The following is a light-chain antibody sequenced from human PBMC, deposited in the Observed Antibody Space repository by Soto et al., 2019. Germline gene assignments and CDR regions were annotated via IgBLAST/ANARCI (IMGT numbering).Light chain of an antibody. CDR2: DAS. CDR3: QQYGDSPWT. CDR1: QSVSSH. J-gene: IGKJ1*01. Sequence: EIVWPQSPSNLSLSPGERATLSCRTSQSVSSHLAWYQQTPGQAPRLLIHDASSRATGTPARFSGSGFGTDFTLTISSLEPEDFAVYYCQQYGDSPWTFGQGTKVDI. V-gene: IGKV3-11*01.